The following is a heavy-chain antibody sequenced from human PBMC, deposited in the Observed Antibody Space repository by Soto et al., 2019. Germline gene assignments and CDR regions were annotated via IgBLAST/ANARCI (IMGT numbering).Heavy chain of an antibody. D-gene: IGHD3-16*02. Sequence: SETLSLTCAVYGGSFSGYYWSWIRQPPGKGLEWIGEINHSGSTNYNPSLKSRVTISVDTSKNQFSLKLSSVTAADTAVYYCARIYYDYVWGSYRQYYFDYWGQGTLVTVSS. V-gene: IGHV4-34*01. J-gene: IGHJ4*02. CDR1: GGSFSGYY. CDR2: INHSGST. CDR3: ARIYYDYVWGSYRQYYFDY.